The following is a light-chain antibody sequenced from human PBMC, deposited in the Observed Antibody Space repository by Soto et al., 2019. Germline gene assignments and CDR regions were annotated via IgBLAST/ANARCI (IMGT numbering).Light chain of an antibody. CDR3: QQYNSYSRT. CDR1: QGISSY. V-gene: IGKV1-9*01. CDR2: GAS. J-gene: IGKJ1*01. Sequence: DIQMTQSPSSLSASVGDRVTITCRASQGISSYLGWYQQKPGKAPKLLIYGASTLQSGVPSRFSGSGSGTEFTLTISSLQPDDFATYYCQQYNSYSRTFGQGTKVDIK.